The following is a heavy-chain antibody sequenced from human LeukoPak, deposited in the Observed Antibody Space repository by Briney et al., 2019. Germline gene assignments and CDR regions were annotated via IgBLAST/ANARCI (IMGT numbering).Heavy chain of an antibody. D-gene: IGHD3-9*01. V-gene: IGHV4-39*01. CDR3: ARGNYDILTGYLY. CDR2: IYYSGST. CDR1: GGSVSSSSYY. Sequence: SETLSLTCTVSGGSVSSSSYYWGWIRQPPGKGLEWIGSIYYSGSTYYNPSLKSRVTISVDTSKNQFSLKLSSVTAADTAVYYCARGNYDILTGYLYWGQGTLVTVSS. J-gene: IGHJ4*02.